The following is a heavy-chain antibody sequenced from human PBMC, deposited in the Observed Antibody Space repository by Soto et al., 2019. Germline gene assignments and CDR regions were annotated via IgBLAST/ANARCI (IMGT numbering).Heavy chain of an antibody. D-gene: IGHD3-10*01. CDR3: ARDSGWPILNFDN. CDR1: DFDFSSYG. CDR2: SSYDGRET. Sequence: GGSLRLSCAASDFDFSSYGIHWVRQSPGKGLEWVAASSYDGRETFYADSAKGRFTVSKEMSKNTAFLQMNALRHEDTAVYFCARDSGWPILNFDNWGQGTPVTVSS. J-gene: IGHJ4*02. V-gene: IGHV3-30*03.